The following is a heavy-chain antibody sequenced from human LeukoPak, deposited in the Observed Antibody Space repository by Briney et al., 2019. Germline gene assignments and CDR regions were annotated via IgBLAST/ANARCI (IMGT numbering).Heavy chain of an antibody. V-gene: IGHV3-23*01. J-gene: IGHJ4*02. CDR1: GFSFSTYD. D-gene: IGHD2/OR15-2a*01. CDR2: ITANTRGSIT. CDR3: ARGGYFSFDY. Sequence: GGSLRLSCVTSGFSFSTYDMSWVRHAPGKGLEWVSGITANTRGSITYYADSVKGRFTISRDSSKDTLYLQMNSLRAEDTAVYFCARGGYFSFDYWGQGTLVTVSS.